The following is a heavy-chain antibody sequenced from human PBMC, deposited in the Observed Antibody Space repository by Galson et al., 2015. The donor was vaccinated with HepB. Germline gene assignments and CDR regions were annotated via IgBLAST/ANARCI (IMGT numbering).Heavy chain of an antibody. V-gene: IGHV5-51*01. CDR1: GYSFTSYW. Sequence: QSGAEVKKPGESLKISCKGSGYSFTSYWIGWVRQMPGKGLEWMGIIYPGDSDTRYSPSFQGQVTISADKSISTAYLQWSSLKASDTAMYYCARQVDEMATIYGGWFDPWGQGTLVTVSS. D-gene: IGHD5-24*01. J-gene: IGHJ5*02. CDR3: ARQVDEMATIYGGWFDP. CDR2: IYPGDSDT.